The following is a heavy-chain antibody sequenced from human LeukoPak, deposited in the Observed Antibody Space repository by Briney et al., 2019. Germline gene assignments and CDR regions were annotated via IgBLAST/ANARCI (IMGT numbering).Heavy chain of an antibody. J-gene: IGHJ6*03. CDR3: ARDSSGWSSNYYYYYMDV. Sequence: GGPLRLSCAASGFTFSSYEMNWVRQAPGKGLEWVSYISSSGSTIYYADSVKGRFTISRDNAKNSLYLQMNSLRAEDTAVYYCARDSSGWSSNYYYYYMDVWGKGTRSPSP. V-gene: IGHV3-48*03. CDR2: ISSSGSTI. D-gene: IGHD6-19*01. CDR1: GFTFSSYE.